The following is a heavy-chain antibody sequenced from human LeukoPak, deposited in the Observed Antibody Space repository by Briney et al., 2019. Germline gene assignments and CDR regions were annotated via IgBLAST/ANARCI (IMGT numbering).Heavy chain of an antibody. CDR1: GYTFTSYD. CDR2: MNPNSGNT. J-gene: IGHJ3*02. D-gene: IGHD7-27*01. Sequence: GASVKVSCKASGYTFTSYDINWVRQATGQGLEWMGWMNPNSGNTGYAQKFQGRVTMTRNTSISTAYMELSSLRSEDTAVYYCARVYVRWGAFDIWGQGTMVTVSS. V-gene: IGHV1-8*01. CDR3: ARVYVRWGAFDI.